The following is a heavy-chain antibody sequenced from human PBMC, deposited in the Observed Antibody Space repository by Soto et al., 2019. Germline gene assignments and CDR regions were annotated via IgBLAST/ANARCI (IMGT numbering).Heavy chain of an antibody. CDR3: ARDPGVLRYQRGWFDP. D-gene: IGHD3-9*01. CDR2: IYYSGST. V-gene: IGHV4-61*01. J-gene: IGHJ5*02. Sequence: SETLSLTCTVSGGSVSSGSYYWSWIRQPPGKGLEWIGYIYYSGSTNYNPSLKSRVTISVDTSKNQFSLKLSSVTAADTAVYYCARDPGVLRYQRGWFDPWGQGTLVTVSS. CDR1: GGSVSSGSYY.